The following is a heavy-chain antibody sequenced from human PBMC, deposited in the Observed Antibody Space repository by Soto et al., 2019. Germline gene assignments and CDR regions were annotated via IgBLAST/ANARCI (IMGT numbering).Heavy chain of an antibody. Sequence: SLILSCAGSGFTFSNYAMSWVRQAPGKGLAWVSAISGSGGSTYYADSVKGRFTISRDNSKNTLYLQMNSLRAEDTALYYCAKVPVGATGRFDYWGQGTLVTVSS. CDR2: ISGSGGST. CDR3: AKVPVGATGRFDY. J-gene: IGHJ4*02. CDR1: GFTFSNYA. D-gene: IGHD1-26*01. V-gene: IGHV3-23*01.